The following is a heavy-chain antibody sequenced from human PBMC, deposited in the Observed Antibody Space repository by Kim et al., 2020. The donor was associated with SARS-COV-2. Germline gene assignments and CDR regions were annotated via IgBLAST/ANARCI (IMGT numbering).Heavy chain of an antibody. CDR3: ARDHTGGGFSGMDV. D-gene: IGHD3-16*01. Sequence: GGSLRLSCAASGFTFSSFAMHWVRQAPGKGLEWVAVISYDGSNKFSADSVKGRFTISRDNSKNTLYLHMNTLRAEDTAVYYCARDHTGGGFSGMDVWGQG. CDR1: GFTFSSFA. V-gene: IGHV3-30*04. J-gene: IGHJ6*02. CDR2: ISYDGSNK.